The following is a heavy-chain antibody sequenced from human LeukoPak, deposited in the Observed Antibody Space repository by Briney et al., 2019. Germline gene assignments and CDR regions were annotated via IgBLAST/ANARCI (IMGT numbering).Heavy chain of an antibody. V-gene: IGHV3-23*01. CDR2: TSDRGDYT. CDR1: GFTFTSYS. Sequence: PPGGSLRLSCAASGFTFTSYSMSWVRQAPGKGLEWVSGTSDRGDYTYYADSVKGRFTISRDSSKNTLFPQMNSLRAEDTALYFCARKAQYNGHYPLDYWGQGTLVTVSS. J-gene: IGHJ4*02. D-gene: IGHD1-7*01. CDR3: ARKAQYNGHYPLDY.